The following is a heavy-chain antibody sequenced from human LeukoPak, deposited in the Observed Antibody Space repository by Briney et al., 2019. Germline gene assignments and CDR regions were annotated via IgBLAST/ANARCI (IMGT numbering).Heavy chain of an antibody. D-gene: IGHD3-9*01. CDR3: AHSNYDILTGYSSFDY. Sequence: SGPTLVKPTQTLTLTCTFSGFSLSTSGVGVGWIRQPPGKALEWFALIYWDDDKRYSPSLKSRLTITKDTSKNQVVLTMTNMDPVDTATYYCAHSNYDILTGYSSFDYWGQGTLVTVSS. CDR1: GFSLSTSGVG. J-gene: IGHJ4*02. V-gene: IGHV2-5*02. CDR2: IYWDDDK.